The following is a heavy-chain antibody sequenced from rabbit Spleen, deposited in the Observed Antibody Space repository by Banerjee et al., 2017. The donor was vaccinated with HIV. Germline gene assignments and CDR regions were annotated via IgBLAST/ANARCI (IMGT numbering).Heavy chain of an antibody. CDR3: ARDDDTTAYGPFNL. Sequence: QSLEESGGDLVKPGASLTLTCTASGLDFSSYYYMCWVRQAPGKGLEWIGCIYTSSGNTYYASWAKGRFTISKTSSTTVTLQMISLTAADTATYFCARDDDTTAYGPFNLWGPGTLVT. CDR2: IYTSSGNT. J-gene: IGHJ4*01. D-gene: IGHD6-1*01. V-gene: IGHV1S40*01. CDR1: GLDFSSYYY.